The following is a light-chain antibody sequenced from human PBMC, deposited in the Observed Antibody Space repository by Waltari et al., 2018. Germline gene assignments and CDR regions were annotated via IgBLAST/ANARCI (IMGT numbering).Light chain of an antibody. CDR3: CSYAGSSTFV. J-gene: IGLJ1*01. V-gene: IGLV2-23*01. CDR1: RGDDESYTL. Sequence: QSALTQPASVSGSPGQSISISCSGTRGDDESYTLVSWYQQHPGNAPQLLIYETTKRPSGVSDRFSGSKSGNTAYLTVSGLQAEDESDYYCCSYAGSSTFVFGSGTRVTV. CDR2: ETT.